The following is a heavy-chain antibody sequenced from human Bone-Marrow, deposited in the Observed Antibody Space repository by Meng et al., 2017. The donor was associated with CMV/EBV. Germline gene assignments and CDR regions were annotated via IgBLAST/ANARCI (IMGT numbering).Heavy chain of an antibody. CDR1: GFTFSSYS. CDR2: ISSSSSYI. V-gene: IGHV3-21*01. D-gene: IGHD2-8*01. J-gene: IGHJ4*02. Sequence: GGSLRLSCAASGFTFSSYSMNWVRQAPGKGLEWVSSISSSSSYIYYADSVKGRFTISRDNAKNSLYLQMNSLRAEDTAVYYCAREGFLDIVLMVYAPVYFGYWGQGTLVTVSS. CDR3: AREGFLDIVLMVYAPVYFGY.